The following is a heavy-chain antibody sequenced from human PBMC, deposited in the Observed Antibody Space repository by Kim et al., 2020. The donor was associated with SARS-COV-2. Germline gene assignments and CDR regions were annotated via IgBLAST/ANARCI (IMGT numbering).Heavy chain of an antibody. CDR3: ARHPARCSSSICYFDY. CDR1: GFTFSSYD. CDR2: ISPTTYTI. D-gene: IGHD2-2*01. J-gene: IGHJ4*02. Sequence: GGSLRLSCAASGFTFSSYDVIWVRQAPGKGLDWVSYISPTTYTIVYADSVRGRFTISRDNAKTSVYLQMNSLRDEDTAVYYCARHPARCSSSICYFDYWGQGTLVTVSS. V-gene: IGHV3-48*02.